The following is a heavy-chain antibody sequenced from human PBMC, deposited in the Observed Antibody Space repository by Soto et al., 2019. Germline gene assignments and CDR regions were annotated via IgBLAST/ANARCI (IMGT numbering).Heavy chain of an antibody. CDR1: GYTFTSYD. CDR2: MNPNSGNT. Sequence: QVQLVQSGAEVKKPGASVKVSCKASGYTFTSYDINWVRQATGQGLEWMGWMNPNSGNTGYAQKFQGRATMTRNTSISTAYMELSSLRSEDTAVYYCARGLRYYYDSSGYSDFDYWGQGTLVTVSS. D-gene: IGHD3-22*01. V-gene: IGHV1-8*01. J-gene: IGHJ4*02. CDR3: ARGLRYYYDSSGYSDFDY.